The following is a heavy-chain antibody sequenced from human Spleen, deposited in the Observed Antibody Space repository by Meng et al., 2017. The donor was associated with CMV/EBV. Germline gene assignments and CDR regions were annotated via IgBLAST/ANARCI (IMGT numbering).Heavy chain of an antibody. Sequence: HLGEPGSGLVQTSHTLSLPCTDSGGSISSYYWSWIRQPAGKGLEWIGRIYTSGSTNYNPSLQSRVTMSVDTSKNQFSLKLSSVTAADTAVYYCARAHGYCSGGSCSEYNWFDPWGKGTLVTVSS. CDR1: GGSISSYY. V-gene: IGHV4-4*07. J-gene: IGHJ5*02. D-gene: IGHD2-15*01. CDR2: IYTSGST. CDR3: ARAHGYCSGGSCSEYNWFDP.